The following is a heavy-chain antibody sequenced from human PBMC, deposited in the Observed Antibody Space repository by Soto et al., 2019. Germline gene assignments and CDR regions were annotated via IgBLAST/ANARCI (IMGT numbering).Heavy chain of an antibody. CDR3: ARVEMEMTTIGNY. V-gene: IGHV3-48*03. Sequence: PGGSLRLSCAASGFTFSSYEMHWVRQAPGKGLEWVSYISSSGSTIYYADSVKGRFTISRDNAKNSLYLQMNSLRVEDTAVYYCARVEMEMTTIGNYWCQGTLVTVSS. J-gene: IGHJ4*02. CDR2: ISSSGSTI. D-gene: IGHD4-4*01. CDR1: GFTFSSYE.